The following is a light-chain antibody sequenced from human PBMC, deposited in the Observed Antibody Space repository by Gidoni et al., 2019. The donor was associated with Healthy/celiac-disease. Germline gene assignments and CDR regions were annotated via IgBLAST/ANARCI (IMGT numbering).Light chain of an antibody. J-gene: IGKJ4*01. CDR1: QSISSY. CDR3: QQSYSTPGSLT. Sequence: DIQMTQSPYSLSASVGDRVTITCRASQSISSYLNWYQQKPGKAPKLLIYAASSLQSGVPSRFSGSGSGTDFTLTISSLQPEDFATYYCQQSYSTPGSLTFGGGTKVEIK. V-gene: IGKV1-39*01. CDR2: AAS.